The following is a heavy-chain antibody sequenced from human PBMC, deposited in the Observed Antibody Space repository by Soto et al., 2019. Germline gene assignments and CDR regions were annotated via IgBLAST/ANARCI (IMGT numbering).Heavy chain of an antibody. Sequence: EVQLVPSGQEVKKPGESLKISCKGSGYSFNTYWIGWVRQMPGKGLEWMGIIYAGDSDTRYSPSFQGQVTISVDRSTSTAYLQSSSMKALDAAMYYCARPPAPRCITVADRGAMRFEPWGQGTLVTVSS. J-gene: IGHJ5*02. CDR1: GYSFNTYW. D-gene: IGHD6-19*01. CDR2: IYAGDSDT. V-gene: IGHV5-51*03. CDR3: ARPPAPRCITVADRGAMRFEP.